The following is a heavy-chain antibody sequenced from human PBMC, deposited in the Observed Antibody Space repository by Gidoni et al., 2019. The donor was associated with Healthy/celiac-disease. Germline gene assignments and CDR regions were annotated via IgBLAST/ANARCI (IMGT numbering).Heavy chain of an antibody. CDR2: ISSTGSTI. J-gene: IGHJ4*02. V-gene: IGHV3-48*02. Sequence: EVQLVESGGGLVQPVGSLRLSCAASGFTFSSYSMNWVRQAPGKGLEWVSYISSTGSTIYYADSVKGRFTISRDNAKNSLYLQMNSLGDEDTAVYYCARAWFFDYWGQGTLVTVSS. CDR3: ARAWFFDY. CDR1: GFTFSSYS. D-gene: IGHD3-10*01.